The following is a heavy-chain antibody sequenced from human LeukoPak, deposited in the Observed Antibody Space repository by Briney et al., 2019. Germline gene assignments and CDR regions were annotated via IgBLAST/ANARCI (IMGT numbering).Heavy chain of an antibody. V-gene: IGHV4-61*02. CDR2: IYTSGST. CDR1: GGSISSGSYY. Sequence: SQTLSLTCTVSGGSISSGSYYWSWIRQPAGKGLEWIGRIYTSGSTNYNPSLKSRVTISVDTSKNQFSLKLSSVTAADTAVYYCAREYGLYYFDYWGQGTLVTVSS. CDR3: AREYGLYYFDY. D-gene: IGHD2-15*01. J-gene: IGHJ4*02.